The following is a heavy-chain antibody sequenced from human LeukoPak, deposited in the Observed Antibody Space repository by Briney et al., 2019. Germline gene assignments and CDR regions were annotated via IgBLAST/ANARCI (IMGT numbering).Heavy chain of an antibody. D-gene: IGHD4-11*01. CDR3: AKDMSDYTNFPDV. Sequence: PGGSLRLSCAASGFIFTTYAMIWVRQAPGKGLEWVSTNSGGGGSTFYADSVEGRFTIFRVNSKNTLYLQMNSLRAEDTAIYYCAKDMSDYTNFPDVWGQGTTVTVSS. J-gene: IGHJ6*02. CDR1: GFIFTTYA. CDR2: NSGGGGST. V-gene: IGHV3-23*01.